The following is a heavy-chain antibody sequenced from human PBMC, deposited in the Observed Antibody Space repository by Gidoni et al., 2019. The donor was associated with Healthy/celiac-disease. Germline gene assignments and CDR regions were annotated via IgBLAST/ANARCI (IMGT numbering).Heavy chain of an antibody. Sequence: QVTLKESGPVLVKPTETLTLTCTVSVFSLSNARMGVSWTRQPPGKALEWLAHIFSNDEKSYSTSLKSRLTISKDTSKSQVVLTMTNMDPVDTATYYCARILRSSGWYSTYGMDVWGQGTTVTVSS. CDR2: IFSNDEK. CDR1: VFSLSNARMG. J-gene: IGHJ6*02. CDR3: ARILRSSGWYSTYGMDV. V-gene: IGHV2-26*01. D-gene: IGHD6-19*01.